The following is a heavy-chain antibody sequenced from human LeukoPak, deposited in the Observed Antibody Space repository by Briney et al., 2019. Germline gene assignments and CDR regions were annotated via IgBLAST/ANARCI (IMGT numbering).Heavy chain of an antibody. CDR2: IIPIFGTA. Sequence: GASVKVSCKASGGTFSSYAISWVRQAPGQGLEWMGGIIPIFGTANYAQKFQGRVTITADESTSTAYMELSSLRSEDTAVYYCARGPAYTYGIRWFDPWGQGTQVTVSS. CDR1: GGTFSSYA. CDR3: ARGPAYTYGIRWFDP. D-gene: IGHD5-18*01. J-gene: IGHJ5*02. V-gene: IGHV1-69*13.